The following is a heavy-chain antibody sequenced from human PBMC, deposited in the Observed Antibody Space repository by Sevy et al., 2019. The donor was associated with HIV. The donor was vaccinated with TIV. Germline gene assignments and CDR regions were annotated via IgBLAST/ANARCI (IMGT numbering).Heavy chain of an antibody. J-gene: IGHJ1*01. V-gene: IGHV4-39*01. CDR2: IYYSGST. Sequence: SETLSLTCTVSGGSISSSSYYWGWIRQPPGKGLEWIGSIYYSGSTYYNPSLKSRVTISVDTSKNQFALKLGSVTAADTAVYYCARPYSSGYEAEYFQHWGQGTLVTVSS. CDR3: ARPYSSGYEAEYFQH. D-gene: IGHD6-19*01. CDR1: GGSISSSSYY.